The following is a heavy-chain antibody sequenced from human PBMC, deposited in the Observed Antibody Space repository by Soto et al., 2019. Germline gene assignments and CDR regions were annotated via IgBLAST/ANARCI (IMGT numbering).Heavy chain of an antibody. V-gene: IGHV1-46*01. D-gene: IGHD3-22*01. J-gene: IGHJ4*02. CDR2: INPSGGST. CDR3: AREGGSPYYYDSSGPPADLDY. Sequence: ASVKVSCKASGYTFTSYYMHWVRQAPGQGLEWMGIINPSGGSTSYAQKFQGRVTMTRDTSTSTVYMELSSLRSEDTAVYYCAREGGSPYYYDSSGPPADLDYWGQGTLVTVSS. CDR1: GYTFTSYY.